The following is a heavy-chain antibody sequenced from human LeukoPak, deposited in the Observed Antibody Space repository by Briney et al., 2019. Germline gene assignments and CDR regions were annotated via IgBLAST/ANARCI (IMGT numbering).Heavy chain of an antibody. J-gene: IGHJ4*02. V-gene: IGHV4-39*07. Sequence: PGGSLRLSCAASGFTFSSYWMSWVRQAPGKGLEWIGSIYYSGRTYYNPSLKSRVTISLDTSKNQFSLKLSSVTAADTAVYYCARQTAYFDSSDYWGQGTLVTVSS. CDR2: IYYSGRT. D-gene: IGHD3-9*01. CDR1: GFTFSSYW. CDR3: ARQTAYFDSSDY.